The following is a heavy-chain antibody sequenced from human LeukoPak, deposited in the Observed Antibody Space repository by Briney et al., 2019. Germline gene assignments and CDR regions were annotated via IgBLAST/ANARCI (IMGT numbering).Heavy chain of an antibody. J-gene: IGHJ2*01. D-gene: IGHD6-19*01. Sequence: SQTLSLTCTVSGGSISSGGYYWSWIRQPPGKGLEWIGYIYHSGSTYYNPSLKSRVTISVDRSKNQFSLKLSSVTAADTAVYYCARDENSSGWYGSSVQHWYFDLWGRGTLVTVSS. CDR2: IYHSGST. V-gene: IGHV4-30-2*01. CDR3: ARDENSSGWYGSSVQHWYFDL. CDR1: GGSISSGGYY.